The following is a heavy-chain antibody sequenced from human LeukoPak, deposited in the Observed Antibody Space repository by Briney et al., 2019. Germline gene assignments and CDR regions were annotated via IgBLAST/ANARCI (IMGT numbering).Heavy chain of an antibody. V-gene: IGHV3-21*01. J-gene: IGHJ6*03. D-gene: IGHD3-22*01. CDR1: GFTFSSYS. Sequence: PGGSLRLSCAASGFTFSSYSMNWARQAPGKGLEWVSSISSSSSYIYYADSVKGRFTISRDNAKNSLYLQMNSLRAEDTAVYYCAAHSSGVYYYYMDVWGKGTTVTVSS. CDR2: ISSSSSYI. CDR3: AAHSSGVYYYYMDV.